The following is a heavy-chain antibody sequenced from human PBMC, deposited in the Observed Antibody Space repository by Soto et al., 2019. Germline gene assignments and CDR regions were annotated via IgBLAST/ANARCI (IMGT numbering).Heavy chain of an antibody. CDR1: GFSFSSYA. J-gene: IGHJ5*02. V-gene: IGHV3-30*04. CDR3: ARDTYSSDYFVKWFEP. Sequence: QVRLVESGGGVVQPGRSLRLSCTASGFSFSSYAMYWFRQPPGKGLEWVAVISKDGMNKNYAASVKGRVTVSRDNGNYSVDLQLNSLRGADTAMYYCARDTYSSDYFVKWFEPWGQGTLVTVSS. D-gene: IGHD6-19*01. CDR2: ISKDGMNK.